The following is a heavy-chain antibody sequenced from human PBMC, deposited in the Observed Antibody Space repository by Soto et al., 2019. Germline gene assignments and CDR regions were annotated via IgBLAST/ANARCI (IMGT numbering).Heavy chain of an antibody. V-gene: IGHV3-33*01. J-gene: IGHJ6*02. CDR3: AREMMFGEFTTNYYYYGMDV. CDR1: GFTFSSYG. Sequence: GGSLRLSCAASGFTFSSYGMHWVRQAPGKGLEWVAVIWYDGSNKYYADSVKGRFTISRDNSKNTLYLQMNSLRAEDTAVYYCAREMMFGEFTTNYYYYGMDVWGQGTTVTVSS. CDR2: IWYDGSNK. D-gene: IGHD3-10*02.